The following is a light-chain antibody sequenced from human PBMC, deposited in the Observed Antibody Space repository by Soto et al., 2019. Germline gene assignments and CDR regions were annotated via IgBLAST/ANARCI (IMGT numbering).Light chain of an antibody. J-gene: IGLJ2*01. CDR1: SSDIGGYNY. CDR3: SSYTSSVSRDV. CDR2: DVS. V-gene: IGLV2-14*01. Sequence: QSVLTQPASVSGSPGQSITIPCTGTSSDIGGYNYVSWYLQHPGKAPKLMIYDVSNRPSGVSNRFSGSKSGNTASLTISGLQAEDEADYYCSSYTSSVSRDVFGGGTKVTVL.